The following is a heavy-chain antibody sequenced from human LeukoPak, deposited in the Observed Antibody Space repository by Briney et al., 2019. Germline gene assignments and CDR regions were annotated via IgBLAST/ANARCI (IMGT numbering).Heavy chain of an antibody. CDR1: GGSISSSSYY. Sequence: SETLSLTCTVSGGSISSSSYYWGWIRQAPGKGLEWIGEINHSGSTNYNPSLKSRGTISIDTSKNQFSLKLSSVTAADTAMYYCARGSHGSGSHDWGQGTLVTVSS. CDR2: INHSGST. CDR3: ARGSHGSGSHD. V-gene: IGHV4-39*07. D-gene: IGHD3-10*01. J-gene: IGHJ4*02.